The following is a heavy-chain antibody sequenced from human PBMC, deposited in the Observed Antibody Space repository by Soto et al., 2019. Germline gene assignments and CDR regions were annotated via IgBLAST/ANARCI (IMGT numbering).Heavy chain of an antibody. J-gene: IGHJ6*02. Sequence: GGSLRLSCAASGFSFSNYAMNWVRQAPGKGLEWVAVISYDGSNKYYADSVKGRFTISRDNSKNTLYLQMNSLRAEDTAVYYCARVRGRNNYYDFWSGYYSYGMDVWGQGTTVTVSS. CDR1: GFSFSNYA. CDR2: ISYDGSNK. V-gene: IGHV3-30-3*01. D-gene: IGHD3-3*01. CDR3: ARVRGRNNYYDFWSGYYSYGMDV.